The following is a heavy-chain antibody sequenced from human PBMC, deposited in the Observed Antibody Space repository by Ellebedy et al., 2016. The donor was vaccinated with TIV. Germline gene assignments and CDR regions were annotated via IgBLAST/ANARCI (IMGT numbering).Heavy chain of an antibody. Sequence: ASVKVSCKASGYTFTAYYMHWVRQAPGQGLERMGWINSKSGVTNYAQKFLGSVTMTRDTSISTAYMELNRLKSDDTAVYYCAREGIGRGESGDYLDCWGQGTLVTVSS. V-gene: IGHV1-2*02. D-gene: IGHD3-10*01. CDR2: INSKSGVT. J-gene: IGHJ4*02. CDR1: GYTFTAYY. CDR3: AREGIGRGESGDYLDC.